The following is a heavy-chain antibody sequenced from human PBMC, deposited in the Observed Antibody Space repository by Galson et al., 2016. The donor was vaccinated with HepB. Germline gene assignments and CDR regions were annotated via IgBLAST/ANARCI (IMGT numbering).Heavy chain of an antibody. V-gene: IGHV3-33*01. CDR3: ARDGGVAGFLALDS. Sequence: SLRLSCAASGFTFSTYGMHWVRQAPGKGLEWVALTWFDGSNSFYADSVKGRFTISRDNARNTLYLQMNSLRAEDTAVYYCARDGGVAGFLALDSWGQGTLVTVSS. D-gene: IGHD6-19*01. J-gene: IGHJ5*01. CDR2: TWFDGSNS. CDR1: GFTFSTYG.